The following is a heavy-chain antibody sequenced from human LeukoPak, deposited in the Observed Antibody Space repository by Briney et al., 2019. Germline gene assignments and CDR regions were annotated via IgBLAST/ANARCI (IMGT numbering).Heavy chain of an antibody. J-gene: IGHJ4*02. V-gene: IGHV4-39*07. CDR3: ARSLGGDFREMVY. D-gene: IGHD5-24*01. CDR1: GGSLGGSSDE. CDR2: IFHRGTA. Sequence: SESLSLACTVSGGSLGGSSDECGWVRQPPGKGPGWIGTIFHRGTAYFNPSLKSRLTVPVDTSRNQFSLKLRSVTAADTAVYYCARSLGGDFREMVYWGQGRLVTVSS.